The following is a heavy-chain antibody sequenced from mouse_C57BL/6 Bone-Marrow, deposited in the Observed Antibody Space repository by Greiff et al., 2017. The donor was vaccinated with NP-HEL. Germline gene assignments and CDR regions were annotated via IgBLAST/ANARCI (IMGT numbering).Heavy chain of an antibody. V-gene: IGHV1-54*01. D-gene: IGHD2-1*01. CDR1: GYAFTNYL. J-gene: IGHJ4*01. CDR3: ARWGGNYVGYAMDY. CDR2: INPGSGGT. Sequence: QVQLQQSGAELVRPGTSVKVSCKASGYAFTNYLIEWVKQRPGQGLEWIGVINPGSGGTNYNEKFKGKATLTADKSSSTAYMQLSSLTSEDSAVYFCARWGGNYVGYAMDYWGQGTSVTVSS.